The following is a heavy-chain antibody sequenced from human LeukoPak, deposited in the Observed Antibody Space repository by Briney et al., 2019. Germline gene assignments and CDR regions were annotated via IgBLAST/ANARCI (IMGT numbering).Heavy chain of an antibody. D-gene: IGHD3-22*01. Sequence: GRSLRLSCAASGFTFSSYGMHWVRQAPGKGLEWVAVISYDGSNKYYADSVKGRFTVSRDNSKNTLYPQMNSLRAEDTAVYYCAKDQDYYDSIPAAPFDYWGQGTLVTVSS. CDR3: AKDQDYYDSIPAAPFDY. V-gene: IGHV3-30*18. CDR1: GFTFSSYG. J-gene: IGHJ4*02. CDR2: ISYDGSNK.